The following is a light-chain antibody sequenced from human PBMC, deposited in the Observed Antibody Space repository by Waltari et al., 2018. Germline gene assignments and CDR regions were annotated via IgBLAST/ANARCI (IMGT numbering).Light chain of an antibody. CDR2: DAS. Sequence: EIVLKQSPATLSFSPGDRATLSCSASQSISSYLAWYQQKPGQAPRLLIYDASTRATGIPARFSGSGSVTDFTLTISSLEPEDFAIYYCQQRSKSFTFGPGTKVDMK. CDR3: QQRSKSFT. CDR1: QSISSY. V-gene: IGKV3-11*01. J-gene: IGKJ3*01.